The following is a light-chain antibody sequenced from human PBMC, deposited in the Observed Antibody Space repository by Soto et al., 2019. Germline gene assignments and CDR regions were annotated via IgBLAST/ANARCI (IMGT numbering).Light chain of an antibody. CDR3: SSYTTSSTVV. Sequence: QSALTHPASVFGSPGQSITISCTGTSSDVGGYNFVSWYQQHPGKAPKLMIYEVSSRPSGVSNRFSGSKSGNTASLTISGLQPEDEADYYCSSYTTSSTVVFGTGTKVTVL. J-gene: IGLJ1*01. CDR1: SSDVGGYNF. V-gene: IGLV2-14*03. CDR2: EVS.